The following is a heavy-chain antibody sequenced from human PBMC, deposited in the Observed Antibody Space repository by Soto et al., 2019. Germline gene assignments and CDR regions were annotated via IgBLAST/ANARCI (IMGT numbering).Heavy chain of an antibody. Sequence: QVQLVESGGGLVKPGGSLRLSCAASGFTFSDYYMSWIRQAPGKGLEWVSFISTTGSFTNYADSLMGRFTISRDNAKNSLYLQINSLRADDTAVYYCARAQWELDYWGQGTLVTVSS. CDR2: ISTTGSFT. J-gene: IGHJ4*02. CDR3: ARAQWELDY. D-gene: IGHD1-26*01. CDR1: GFTFSDYY. V-gene: IGHV3-11*06.